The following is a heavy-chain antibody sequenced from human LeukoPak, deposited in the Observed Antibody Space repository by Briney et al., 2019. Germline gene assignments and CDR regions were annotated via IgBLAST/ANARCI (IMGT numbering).Heavy chain of an antibody. Sequence: ASVKASCKASGYTFTGYYMHWVRQAPGQGLEWMGWINPNSGGTNYAQKFQGRVTMTRDTSISTAYMELSRLRSDDTAVYYCARVRNLAAAGANFDYWGQGTLVTVSS. CDR1: GYTFTGYY. CDR2: INPNSGGT. J-gene: IGHJ4*02. V-gene: IGHV1-2*02. D-gene: IGHD6-13*01. CDR3: ARVRNLAAAGANFDY.